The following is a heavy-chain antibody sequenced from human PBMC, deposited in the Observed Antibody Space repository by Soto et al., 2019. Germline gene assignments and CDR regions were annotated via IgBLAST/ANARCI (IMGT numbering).Heavy chain of an antibody. D-gene: IGHD2-21*02. J-gene: IGHJ4*02. CDR2: ITPIFGTA. V-gene: IGHV1-69*13. CDR1: GGTFSSYA. CDR3: ASRPYCGGDCYFGHSDY. Sequence: GASVKVSCKASGGTFSSYAISWVRQAPGQGLEWMGGITPIFGTANYAQKFQGRVTITADESTSTAYMELSSLRSEDTAVYYCASRPYCGGDCYFGHSDYWGQGTLVTVSS.